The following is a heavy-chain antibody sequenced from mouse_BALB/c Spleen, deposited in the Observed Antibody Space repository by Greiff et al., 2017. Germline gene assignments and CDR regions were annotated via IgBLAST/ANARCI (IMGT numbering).Heavy chain of an antibody. CDR2: ISYSGST. J-gene: IGHJ3*01. CDR1: GDSITSGY. CDR3: AREGNYDRTWFAY. D-gene: IGHD2-1*01. V-gene: IGHV3-8*02. Sequence: EVKLQESGPSLVKPSQTLSLTCSVTGDSITSGYWNWIRKFPGNKLEYMGYISYSGSTYYNPSLKSRISITRDTSKNQYYLQLNSVTTEDTATYYCAREGNYDRTWFAYWGQGTLVTVSA.